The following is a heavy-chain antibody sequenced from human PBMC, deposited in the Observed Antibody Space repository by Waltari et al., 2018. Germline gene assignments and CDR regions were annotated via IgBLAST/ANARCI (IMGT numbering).Heavy chain of an antibody. J-gene: IGHJ4*02. CDR3: AKDITMVRGVPDY. Sequence: QVQLVESGGGVVQPGRSLRLSCAASGFTFSSYGMHWVRQAPGKGLEWVAVRWYDGSNKYYADSVKGRFTISRDNSKNTLYLQMNSLRAEDTAVYYCAKDITMVRGVPDYWGQGTLVTVSS. D-gene: IGHD3-10*01. V-gene: IGHV3-33*06. CDR2: RWYDGSNK. CDR1: GFTFSSYG.